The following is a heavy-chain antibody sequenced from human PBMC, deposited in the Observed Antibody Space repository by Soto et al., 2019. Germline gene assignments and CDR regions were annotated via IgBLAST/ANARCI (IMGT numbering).Heavy chain of an antibody. J-gene: IGHJ4*02. Sequence: GGSLRLSCAASGFTFSSYSMNWVRQAPGKGLEWVSYISSSSTIYYADSVKGRFTISRDNAKNSLYLQMNSLRAEDTAVYYCARVTAAGTLRDYWGQGTLVTVSS. CDR3: ARVTAAGTLRDY. D-gene: IGHD6-13*01. CDR2: ISSSSTI. CDR1: GFTFSSYS. V-gene: IGHV3-48*01.